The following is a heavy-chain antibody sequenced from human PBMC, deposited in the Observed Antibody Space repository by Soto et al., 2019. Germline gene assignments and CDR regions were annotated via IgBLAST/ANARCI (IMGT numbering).Heavy chain of an antibody. D-gene: IGHD2-8*01. CDR2: INPSGGST. J-gene: IGHJ6*02. CDR3: AREIVLMVYAIERPSPNGMDV. CDR1: GYTFTSYA. V-gene: IGHV1-46*01. Sequence: ASVKVSCKASGYTFTSYAMHWVRQAPGQRLEWMGWINPSGGSTSYAQKFQGRVTMTRDTSTSTVYMELSSLRSEDTAVYYCAREIVLMVYAIERPSPNGMDVWGQGTTVTVSS.